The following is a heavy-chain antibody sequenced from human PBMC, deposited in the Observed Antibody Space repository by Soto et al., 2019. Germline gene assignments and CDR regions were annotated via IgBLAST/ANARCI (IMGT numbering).Heavy chain of an antibody. Sequence: SETLSLTCTVSGYFISSGSYWACIRQPPGKGPEWIASIYHGGTTFYNPSLKSRITISVDTSNNQFSLKLTSVTAADTAVYYCARVHVMVVAGSTFDYWGHGILVTVSS. CDR3: ARVHVMVVAGSTFDY. V-gene: IGHV4-38-2*02. J-gene: IGHJ4*01. CDR2: IYHGGTT. D-gene: IGHD6-19*01. CDR1: GYFISSGSY.